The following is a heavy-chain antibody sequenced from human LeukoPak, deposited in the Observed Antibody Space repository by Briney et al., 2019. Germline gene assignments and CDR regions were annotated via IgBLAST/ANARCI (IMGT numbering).Heavy chain of an antibody. Sequence: ASVKVSCKASGYTFTGYYMHWVRQAPGQGLEWMGWMNPNSGNTGYAQKFQGRVTITRNTSISTAYMELSSLRSEDTAVYYCARARTRPYYDFWSGYYRFDPWGQGTLVTVSS. CDR1: GYTFTGYY. V-gene: IGHV1-8*03. D-gene: IGHD3-3*01. J-gene: IGHJ5*02. CDR3: ARARTRPYYDFWSGYYRFDP. CDR2: MNPNSGNT.